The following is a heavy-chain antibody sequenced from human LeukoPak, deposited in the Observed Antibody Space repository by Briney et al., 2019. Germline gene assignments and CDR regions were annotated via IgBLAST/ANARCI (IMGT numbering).Heavy chain of an antibody. CDR1: GFTFSGHW. CDR3: TRDRSRAEDD. J-gene: IGHJ4*02. V-gene: IGHV3-7*01. D-gene: IGHD1-14*01. Sequence: GGSLRLSCAASGFTFSGHWMSWVRQAPGEGLEWVANINRGGSDKYYVDSVKGRFTISRDNANNLLYLQMNSLRGEDTAVYYCTRDRSRAEDDWGQGTLVTVSS. CDR2: INRGGSDK.